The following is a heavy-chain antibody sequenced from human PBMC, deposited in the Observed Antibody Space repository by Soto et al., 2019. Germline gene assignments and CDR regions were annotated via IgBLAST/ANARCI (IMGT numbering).Heavy chain of an antibody. CDR2: ISGSGGST. CDR1: GFTFSRYA. J-gene: IGHJ4*02. V-gene: IGHV3-23*01. Sequence: EVQLLESGGGLVQPGGSLRLSCTASGFTFSRYAMSWVRQAPGKGLEWVSAISGSGGSTYYADSVKGRFTISRDNSKNTLYLQMNSLRAEDTAVYYCAKARFRDSSMFLLDYWGQGTLVTVSS. D-gene: IGHD6-19*01. CDR3: AKARFRDSSMFLLDY.